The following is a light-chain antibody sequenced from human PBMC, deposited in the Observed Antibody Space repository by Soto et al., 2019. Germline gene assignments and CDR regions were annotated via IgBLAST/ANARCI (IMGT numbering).Light chain of an antibody. CDR3: SSYSSGSTLRV. CDR2: EVS. Sequence: QSALTQPASVSGSPGQSITISCTGTNDDVGDYNYVSWYQQHPGKAPKLIIYEVSNRPSGISDRFSGSKSGNTASLTISGLQAEDEADYHCSSYSSGSTLRVFGGGTKVTVL. J-gene: IGLJ2*01. CDR1: NDDVGDYNY. V-gene: IGLV2-14*01.